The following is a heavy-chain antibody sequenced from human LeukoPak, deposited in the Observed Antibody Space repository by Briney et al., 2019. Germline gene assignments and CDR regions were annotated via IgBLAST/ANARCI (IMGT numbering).Heavy chain of an antibody. CDR2: IYTSGST. Sequence: SETLSLTCTVSGGSISSGSYYWSWIRQPAGKGLEWIGRIYTSGSTNYNPSLKSRVTISVDTSKNQFSLKLSSVTAADTAVYYCARVLTAGTTYYYMDVWGKGTTVTVSS. CDR1: GGSISSGSYY. V-gene: IGHV4-61*02. CDR3: ARVLTAGTTYYYMDV. J-gene: IGHJ6*03. D-gene: IGHD6-13*01.